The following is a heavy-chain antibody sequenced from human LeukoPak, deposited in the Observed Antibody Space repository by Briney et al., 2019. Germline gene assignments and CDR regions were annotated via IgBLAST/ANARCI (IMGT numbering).Heavy chain of an antibody. J-gene: IGHJ4*02. CDR2: ISGSGGST. CDR3: AKRYYDSSGYTAALDY. V-gene: IGHV3-23*01. CDR1: GFTFSSYA. D-gene: IGHD3-22*01. Sequence: GGSLRLSCAASGFTFSSYAMSWVRQAPGKGLEWVSAISGSGGSTYYADSVKGLFTISRDNSKNTLYLQMNSLRAEDTAVYYCAKRYYDSSGYTAALDYWGQGTLVTVSS.